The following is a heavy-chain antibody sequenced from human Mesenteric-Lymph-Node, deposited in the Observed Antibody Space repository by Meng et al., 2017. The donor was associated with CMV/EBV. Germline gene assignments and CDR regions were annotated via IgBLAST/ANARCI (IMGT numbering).Heavy chain of an antibody. D-gene: IGHD5-18*01. CDR2: IYYSGSTY. CDR3: ARHSALLVTNFDY. J-gene: IGHJ4*02. V-gene: IGHV4-39*01. CDR1: GGSIISSSYY. Sequence: QLQLQESGPGLVKPSATLSLTCPVPGGSIISSSYYWGWIRQPPGKGLEWIGYIYYSGSTYYYNPSLKTRVTISVDTSKNQFSLKLSSVTAADTAVYYCARHSALLVTNFDYWGQGTLVTVSS.